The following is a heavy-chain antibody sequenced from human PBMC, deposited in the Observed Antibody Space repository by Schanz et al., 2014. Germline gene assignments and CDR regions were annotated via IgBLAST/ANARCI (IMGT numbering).Heavy chain of an antibody. V-gene: IGHV3-66*01. CDR2: IYSGIGA. Sequence: EGQLAESGGGLVQPGGSLRLSCAVSGFTVSSNHMSWVRQAPGKGLEWVSVIYSGIGAYYADSVKDRFTVSRDNSKNTVYLQMNRLRAEDTAVYYCARVRRRIATPSTPSFRNYYYYAMDVWGQGTTVTVSS. CDR1: GFTVSSNH. D-gene: IGHD6-13*01. J-gene: IGHJ6*02. CDR3: ARVRRRIATPSTPSFRNYYYYAMDV.